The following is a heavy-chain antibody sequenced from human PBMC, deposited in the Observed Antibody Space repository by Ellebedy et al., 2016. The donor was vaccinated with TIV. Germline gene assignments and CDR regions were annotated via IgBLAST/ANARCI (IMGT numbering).Heavy chain of an antibody. J-gene: IGHJ4*02. CDR2: IDWDDDK. Sequence: SGPTLVKPTETFTLTCTFSGFSLSTSGLCVSWIRQPPGKALEWLARIDWDDDKYYSTSLKTRLTISKDTSKNQVVLTMTNMDPVETATYYCAGNPSYSRDGYNYGWAFDYWGQGTLVTVSS. D-gene: IGHD5-24*01. V-gene: IGHV2-70*11. CDR3: AGNPSYSRDGYNYGWAFDY. CDR1: GFSLSTSGLC.